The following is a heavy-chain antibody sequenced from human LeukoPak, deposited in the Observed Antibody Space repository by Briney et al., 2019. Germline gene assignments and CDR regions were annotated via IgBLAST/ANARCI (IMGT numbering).Heavy chain of an antibody. CDR2: IYYSGST. CDR1: DGSISSYY. V-gene: IGHV4-59*12. Sequence: SETLSLTCTDSDGSISSYYWSWIRQPPGKGLEWIGYIYYSGSTNYNPSLKSRVTISVDTSKNQFSLKLSSVTAADTAVYYCARDGVLPHWGQGTLVTVSS. D-gene: IGHD2-8*01. CDR3: ARDGVLPH. J-gene: IGHJ4*02.